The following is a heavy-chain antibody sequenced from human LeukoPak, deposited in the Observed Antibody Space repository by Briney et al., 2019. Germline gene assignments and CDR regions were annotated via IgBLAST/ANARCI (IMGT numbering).Heavy chain of an antibody. J-gene: IGHJ4*02. Sequence: SGTLSPTCTVSGGSISSSSYYWGWIRQPPGKGLEWIGSIYYSGSTYYNPSLKSRVTISVDTSKNQFSLKLSSVTAADTAVYYCARLGSTGYYDSSGSRRAALDYWGQGTLVTVSS. CDR2: IYYSGST. CDR3: ARLGSTGYYDSSGSRRAALDY. CDR1: GGSISSSSYY. D-gene: IGHD3-22*01. V-gene: IGHV4-39*01.